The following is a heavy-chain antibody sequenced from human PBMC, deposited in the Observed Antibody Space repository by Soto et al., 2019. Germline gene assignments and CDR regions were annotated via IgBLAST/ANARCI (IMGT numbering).Heavy chain of an antibody. J-gene: IGHJ3*02. CDR2: IIPIFGTA. CDR3: ARDPTRYCSGGSCYWVGDFDI. V-gene: IGHV1-69*01. Sequence: QVQLVQSGAEVKKPGSSVKVSCKASGGTFSSYAISWVRQAPGQGLEWMGGIIPIFGTANYAQKFQGRVTITADESTSTAYMELSSLRSEDTAVYYCARDPTRYCSGGSCYWVGDFDIWGQGTMVTVSS. CDR1: GGTFSSYA. D-gene: IGHD2-15*01.